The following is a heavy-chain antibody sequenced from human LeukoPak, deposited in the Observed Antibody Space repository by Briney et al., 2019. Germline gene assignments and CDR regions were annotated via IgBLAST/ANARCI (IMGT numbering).Heavy chain of an antibody. Sequence: GGSLRLSCAVSGFTFSSYWMSWVRQAPGKGLEWVANIKQDGGEKYYVDSVKGRFTISRDNAKNSLYLQMNSLRGEDTAVYYCARDRRAYYSDSSGYYWFDYWGQGTLVTVSS. CDR1: GFTFSSYW. CDR3: ARDRRAYYSDSSGYYWFDY. J-gene: IGHJ4*02. CDR2: IKQDGGEK. D-gene: IGHD3-22*01. V-gene: IGHV3-7*01.